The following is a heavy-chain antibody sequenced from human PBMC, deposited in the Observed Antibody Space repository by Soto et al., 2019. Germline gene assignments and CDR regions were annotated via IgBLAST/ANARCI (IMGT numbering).Heavy chain of an antibody. CDR3: ARDLKSLYDSSGYHTNWFDP. CDR2: IYYSGST. Sequence: SETLSLTCTVSGDSISSSSYYWGWIRQPPGKGLEWIGSIYYSGSTYYNPSLKSRVTISVDTSKNQFSLKLSSVTAEDTAVYYCARDLKSLYDSSGYHTNWFDPWGQGTLVTVSS. J-gene: IGHJ5*02. CDR1: GDSISSSSYY. V-gene: IGHV4-39*02. D-gene: IGHD3-22*01.